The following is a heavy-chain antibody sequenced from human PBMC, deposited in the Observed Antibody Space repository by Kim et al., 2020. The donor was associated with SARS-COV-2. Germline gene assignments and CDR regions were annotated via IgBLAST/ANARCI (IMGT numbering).Heavy chain of an antibody. CDR3: ARDDSSGYYYFDY. V-gene: IGHV3-7*01. D-gene: IGHD3-22*01. J-gene: IGHJ4*02. Sequence: YVDPVKGRFTIPKDNAKNSLYLQMNSLRAEDTAVYYCARDDSSGYYYFDYWGQGTLVTVSS.